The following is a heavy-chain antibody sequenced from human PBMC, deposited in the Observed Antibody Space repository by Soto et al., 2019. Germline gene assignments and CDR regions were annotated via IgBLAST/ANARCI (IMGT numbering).Heavy chain of an antibody. V-gene: IGHV1-69*01. D-gene: IGHD6-13*01. CDR3: ARDEAEAATSGVDV. CDR1: GGTFSTYG. J-gene: IGHJ6*02. Sequence: QVQLVQSGAEVKKPGYSVKVSCKASGGTFSTYGINWVRQAPGQGLEWMGGIIPIFDTTNYAQKFQGKFTICAEESTSTFYMELSSLRSEDRAVYYCARDEAEAATSGVDVWGQGTTVTVSS. CDR2: IIPIFDTT.